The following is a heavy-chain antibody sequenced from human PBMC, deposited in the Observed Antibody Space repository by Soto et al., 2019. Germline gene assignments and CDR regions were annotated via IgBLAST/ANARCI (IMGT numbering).Heavy chain of an antibody. CDR1: GGTFSTYA. D-gene: IGHD1-7*01. CDR2: IIPFFGTA. Sequence: SVKVSCKASGGTFSTYAISWVRQAPGQGLEWMGGIIPFFGTANYAQKFQARVTLTADESTSTAYMELSSLRGDDTATYYCARHGGTFDPWGQGTLVTVSS. CDR3: ARHGGTFDP. V-gene: IGHV1-69*13. J-gene: IGHJ5*02.